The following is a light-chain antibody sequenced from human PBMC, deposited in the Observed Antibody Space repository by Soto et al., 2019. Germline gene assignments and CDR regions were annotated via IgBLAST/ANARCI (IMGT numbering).Light chain of an antibody. CDR2: EVS. J-gene: IGLJ3*02. CDR3: SSYTQFSTLV. CDR1: SSDVGAYNY. Sequence: QSALTQPASVSGSPGQSITISCTGTSSDVGAYNYVSWYRQHPGKAPKLMIYEVSNRTSGISHRFSGSKSGNTASLTISWLQDEDEADYYCSSYTQFSTLVFGGGTKLTVL. V-gene: IGLV2-14*01.